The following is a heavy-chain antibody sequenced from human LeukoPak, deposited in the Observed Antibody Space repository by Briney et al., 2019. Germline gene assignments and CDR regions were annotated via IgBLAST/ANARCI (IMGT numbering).Heavy chain of an antibody. CDR1: GYSFTSYA. CDR2: ISTNTGNP. V-gene: IGHV7-4-1*02. CDR3: ARVAEYSSGWYDPFDY. Sequence: VASVKVSCKASGYSFTSYAMNWVRQAPGQGLEWMGWISTNTGNPTYAQGFTGRCVFSLDTSVSTAYLQISSLKAEDTAVYSCARVAEYSSGWYDPFDYWGQGTLVTVSS. D-gene: IGHD6-19*01. J-gene: IGHJ4*02.